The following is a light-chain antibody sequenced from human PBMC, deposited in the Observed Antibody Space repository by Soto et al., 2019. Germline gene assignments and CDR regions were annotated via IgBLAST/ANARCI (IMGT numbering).Light chain of an antibody. CDR3: QQYNGYWT. CDR2: EAS. Sequence: DIPMTQSPSTLSASVGDRVTITCRASQSISDSLAWYQQKPGKAPKLLIYEASNLKSGVPSRFSGSGPGTEYTLTISSLQPDDFAKYYCQQYNGYWTFGQGTKVEIK. CDR1: QSISDS. J-gene: IGKJ1*01. V-gene: IGKV1-5*03.